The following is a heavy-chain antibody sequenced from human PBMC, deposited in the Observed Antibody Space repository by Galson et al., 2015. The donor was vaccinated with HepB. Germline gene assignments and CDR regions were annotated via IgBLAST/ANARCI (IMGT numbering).Heavy chain of an antibody. J-gene: IGHJ4*02. D-gene: IGHD6-13*01. CDR1: GFTFSSYG. CDR2: IRYDGSNK. Sequence: SLRLSCAASGFTFSSYGMHWVRQAPGKGLEWVAFIRYDGSNKYYADSVKGRFTISRDNPKNTLYLQMNSLRAEDTAVYYCAKTLLPFSSSWPHCFDYWGQGTLVTVSS. V-gene: IGHV3-30*02. CDR3: AKTLLPFSSSWPHCFDY.